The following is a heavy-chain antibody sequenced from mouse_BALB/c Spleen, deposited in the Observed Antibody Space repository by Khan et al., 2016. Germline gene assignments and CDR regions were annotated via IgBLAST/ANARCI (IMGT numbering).Heavy chain of an antibody. CDR1: GFDYSRYW. V-gene: IGHV4-1*02. Sequence: EVKLLESGGGLVQPGGSLKISCAASGFDYSRYWMSWVRKAPGKGLEWIGEINPDSSTINYTPSLKDKFIISRDNAKHTLYLQMSKVRSEDTALFYCGSTGWYFDVWGEGTTVTVSS. CDR2: INPDSSTI. J-gene: IGHJ1*01. CDR3: GSTGWYFDV.